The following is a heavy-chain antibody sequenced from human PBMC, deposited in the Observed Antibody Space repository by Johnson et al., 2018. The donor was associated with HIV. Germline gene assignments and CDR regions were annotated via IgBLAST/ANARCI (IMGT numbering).Heavy chain of an antibody. CDR3: ARAPRPDAFDI. J-gene: IGHJ3*02. Sequence: EQLVVSGGGLIQPGGSLRLSCAASGFTVSSNYMSWVRQAPGKGLEWVSVIYSGGSTYYADSVKGRFTISRDNSKNTLYLQMNSLRAEDTAVYYCARAPRPDAFDIWGQGTMVTVSS. V-gene: IGHV3-53*01. CDR2: IYSGGST. CDR1: GFTVSSNY.